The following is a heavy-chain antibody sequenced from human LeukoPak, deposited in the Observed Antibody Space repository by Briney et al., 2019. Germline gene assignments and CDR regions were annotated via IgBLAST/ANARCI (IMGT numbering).Heavy chain of an antibody. CDR1: GFTFTSYY. V-gene: IGHV1-46*01. J-gene: IGHJ4*01. CDR2: INPSGGRT. Sequence: ASAKVSCKASGFTFTSYYMHWVRQAPGQGLEWIGIINPSGGRTRYAQRLQGRVTMTRDTSTSTVYMELSSLRSEDTAVYYCARDVGITVVRGTFDYWGQGTLVTVSS. D-gene: IGHD3-10*01. CDR3: ARDVGITVVRGTFDY.